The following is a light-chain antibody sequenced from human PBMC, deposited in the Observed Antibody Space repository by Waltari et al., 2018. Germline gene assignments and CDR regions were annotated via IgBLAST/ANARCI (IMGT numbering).Light chain of an antibody. CDR1: QAISTF. CDR2: AAS. CDR3: QQYSTFPPT. V-gene: IGKV1-16*02. J-gene: IGKJ4*01. Sequence: DIQMTQSSSSLSPSSGDRFIITCWSSQAISTFLPLFQLKPGKAPKSLIYAASTLQTGVSSNFSGSGSGTDFTLTISSLQPGDCATYYCQQYSTFPPTFGGGTRVEI.